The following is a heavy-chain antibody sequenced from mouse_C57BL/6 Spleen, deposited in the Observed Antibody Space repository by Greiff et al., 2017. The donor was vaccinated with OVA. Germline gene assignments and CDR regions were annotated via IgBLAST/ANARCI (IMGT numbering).Heavy chain of an antibody. CDR1: GFNIKNTY. D-gene: IGHD1-1*01. Sequence: EVQLQQSVAELVRPGASVKLSCTASGFNIKNTYMHWVKQRPEQGLEWIGRIAPANGNPKYAPQFQGQATITADTSSNTAYLQLSSLTSEDTAIYYCARCTTVGGYVDVWGTGTTVTVSS. CDR2: IAPANGNP. CDR3: ARCTTVGGYVDV. V-gene: IGHV14-3*01. J-gene: IGHJ1*03.